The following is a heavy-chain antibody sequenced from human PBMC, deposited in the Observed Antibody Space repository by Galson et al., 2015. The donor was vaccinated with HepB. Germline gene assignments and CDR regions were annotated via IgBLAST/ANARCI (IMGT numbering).Heavy chain of an antibody. CDR2: ISTSSSYT. CDR3: ASEGVLWSGEFLGAFEI. J-gene: IGHJ3*02. D-gene: IGHD3-10*01. Sequence: SLRLSCAASGFTFSDYSMSWIRQAPGKGLEWVSYISTSSSYTIYADSVEGRFTISRDNANYSLCLQMSSLRAEDTAVYYCASEGVLWSGEFLGAFEIWGQGRMVSGS. CDR1: GFTFSDYS. V-gene: IGHV3-11*06.